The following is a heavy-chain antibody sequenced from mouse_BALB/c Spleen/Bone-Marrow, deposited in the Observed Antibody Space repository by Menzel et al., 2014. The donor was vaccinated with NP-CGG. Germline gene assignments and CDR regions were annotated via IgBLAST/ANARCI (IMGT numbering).Heavy chain of an antibody. V-gene: IGHV5-17*02. Sequence: EVQGVESGGGLVQPGGSRKLSCAASGFTFSSFGMHWVRQAPEKGLEWVAYISSGSSTIYYADTVKGRFTISRDNPKNTLFLQMTSLRSEDTAMYCCARYYRYDYAMDYWGQGTSVTVSS. CDR3: ARYYRYDYAMDY. J-gene: IGHJ4*01. CDR1: GFTFSSFG. CDR2: ISSGSSTI. D-gene: IGHD2-14*01.